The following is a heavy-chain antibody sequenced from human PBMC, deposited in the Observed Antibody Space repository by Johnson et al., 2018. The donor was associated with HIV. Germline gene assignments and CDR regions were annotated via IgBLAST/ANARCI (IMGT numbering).Heavy chain of an antibody. CDR2: IKSKTDGGTT. Sequence: MQLVESGGGVVQPGRSLRLSCPASGFTFSNAWMSWVRQAPGKGLEWVGRIKSKTDGGTTDYAAPVKGRFTISRDDSKNTLYLQMNSLKNEDTAVYYCTTDQLQQLVHDAFDIWGQGTMVTVSS. V-gene: IGHV3-15*01. D-gene: IGHD6-13*01. J-gene: IGHJ3*02. CDR3: TTDQLQQLVHDAFDI. CDR1: GFTFSNAW.